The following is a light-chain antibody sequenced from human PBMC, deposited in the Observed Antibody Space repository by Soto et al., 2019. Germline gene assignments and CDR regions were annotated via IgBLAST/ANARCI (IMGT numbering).Light chain of an antibody. Sequence: EMVLTQSPGTLSLSPGKRATLSCRASQSVTSSSLAWYQQKPGQAPRLLIYGASSRATGIPDRFSGRGSGTDCTLTISRLEPEDFAVYYCQQYGSSPLTFGQGTKVEIK. CDR3: QQYGSSPLT. CDR1: QSVTSSS. V-gene: IGKV3-20*01. CDR2: GAS. J-gene: IGKJ1*01.